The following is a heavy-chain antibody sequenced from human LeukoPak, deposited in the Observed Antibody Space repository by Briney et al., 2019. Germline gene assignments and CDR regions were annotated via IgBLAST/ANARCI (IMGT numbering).Heavy chain of an antibody. CDR2: ISPYNGNT. D-gene: IGHD6-13*01. CDR1: GYSFINNG. CDR3: AIPGGSSRDFDY. J-gene: IGHJ4*02. Sequence: GASVKVSCKASGYSFINNGINWVRQAPGQGLEWVGWISPYNGNTNFAQKLQGRVTMTTDTSTSTAYLELRSLRSDDTAVYYCAIPGGSSRDFDYWGQGTLVTVSS. V-gene: IGHV1-18*01.